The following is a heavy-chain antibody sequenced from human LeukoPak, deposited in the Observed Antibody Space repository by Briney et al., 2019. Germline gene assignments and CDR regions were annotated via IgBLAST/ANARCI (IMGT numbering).Heavy chain of an antibody. D-gene: IGHD3-22*01. V-gene: IGHV1-18*01. CDR3: VSSDNSGYYPRNLDY. CDR1: GYTFSAYG. J-gene: IGHJ4*02. Sequence: ASVKVSCKASGYTFSAYGFSWVRQAPGQGLEWMGWISTYNGNRNYAQKFQGRVTMTTYTSTSTAYMELRSLRSDDTAMYYCVSSDNSGYYPRNLDYWGQGTLVTVSS. CDR2: ISTYNGNR.